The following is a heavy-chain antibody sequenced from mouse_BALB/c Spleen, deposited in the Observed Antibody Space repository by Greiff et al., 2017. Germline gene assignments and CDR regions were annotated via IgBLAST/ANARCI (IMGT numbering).Heavy chain of an antibody. CDR1: GDSITSGY. J-gene: IGHJ1*01. Sequence: DVKLQESGPSLVKPSQTLSLTCSVTGDSITSGYWNWIRKFPGNKLEYMGYISYSGSTYYNPSLKSRISITRDTSKNQYYLQLNSVTTEDTATYYCARSSYYGNQYWYFDVWGAGTTVTVSS. CDR2: ISYSGST. D-gene: IGHD2-10*01. CDR3: ARSSYYGNQYWYFDV. V-gene: IGHV3-8*02.